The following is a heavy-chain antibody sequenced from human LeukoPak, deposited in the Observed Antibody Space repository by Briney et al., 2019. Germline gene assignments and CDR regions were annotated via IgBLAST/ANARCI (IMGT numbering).Heavy chain of an antibody. V-gene: IGHV1-69*19. Sequence: SVKVSCTASGGIFSSYAISWVRQAPGQGLEWMGGIIPIFGTANYAQKFQGRVTITADESTSTAYMELSSLRSEDTAVYYCATCARNFYCYRFDYWGQGTLVTVSS. CDR2: IIPIFGTA. D-gene: IGHD2-2*02. CDR1: GGIFSSYA. CDR3: ATCARNFYCYRFDY. J-gene: IGHJ4*02.